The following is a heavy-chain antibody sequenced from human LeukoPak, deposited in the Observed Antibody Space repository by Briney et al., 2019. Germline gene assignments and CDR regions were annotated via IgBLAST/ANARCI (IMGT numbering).Heavy chain of an antibody. CDR1: GYTFTGYY. J-gene: IGHJ4*02. D-gene: IGHD2-15*01. CDR3: SRVALDCSGGSCYITYFDC. CDR2: INPNSGGT. Sequence: ASVKVTCKASGYTFTGYYMHLVRQGPGQGHELMGWINPNSGGTNYSQEFQGRGTMTRGTTISTAYMELSRIRSADTAADYYSRVALDCSGGSCYITYFDCWGEGTLVTVSS. V-gene: IGHV1-2*02.